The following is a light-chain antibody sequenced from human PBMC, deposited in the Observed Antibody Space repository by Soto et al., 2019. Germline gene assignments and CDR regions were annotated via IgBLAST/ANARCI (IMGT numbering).Light chain of an antibody. CDR2: DTN. CDR3: LLIYENVGEV. J-gene: IGLJ1*01. V-gene: IGLV7-46*01. Sequence: QAVVTQEPSLTVSPGGTVTLTCASSTGAVTTGHWPHWFQQKPGQTPRTLIYDTNNRHSWTPARFSGSLLGGKAALTLSXXXXXXXXDYYCLLIYENVGEVFGAGTKLTVL. CDR1: TGAVTTGHW.